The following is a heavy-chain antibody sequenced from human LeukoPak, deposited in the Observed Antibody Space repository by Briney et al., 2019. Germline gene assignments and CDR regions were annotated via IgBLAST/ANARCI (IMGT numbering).Heavy chain of an antibody. V-gene: IGHV3-20*04. CDR3: ARDGPPRYYDTYYYYYYMDV. D-gene: IGHD3-9*01. Sequence: GGSLRLSCAASGFTFSSYSMNWVRQAPGKGLEWVSGINWNSDSIGYADSVKGRFTISRDNAKNSLYLQMNSLRAEDTALYYCARDGPPRYYDTYYYYYYMDVRGKGTTVTVSS. J-gene: IGHJ6*03. CDR1: GFTFSSYS. CDR2: INWNSDSI.